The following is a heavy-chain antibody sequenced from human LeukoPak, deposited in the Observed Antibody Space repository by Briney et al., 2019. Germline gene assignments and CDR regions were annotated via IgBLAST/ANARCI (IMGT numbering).Heavy chain of an antibody. CDR3: ARVCSGGSCRDY. Sequence: GGSLRVSCAASGFTFSNYWMSWVRQAPGKGLEWVANIMQDGSDKYYVDSVKGRFTISRDNAKNLLYLQMNSLRAEDTAVYYCARVCSGGSCRDYWGQGTLVTVSS. J-gene: IGHJ4*02. CDR1: GFTFSNYW. D-gene: IGHD2-15*01. CDR2: IMQDGSDK. V-gene: IGHV3-7*01.